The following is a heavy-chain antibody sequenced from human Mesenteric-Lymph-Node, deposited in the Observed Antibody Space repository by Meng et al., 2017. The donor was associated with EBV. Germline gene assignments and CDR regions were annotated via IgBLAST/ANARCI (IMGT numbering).Heavy chain of an antibody. CDR3: ARVGQWLPIDY. D-gene: IGHD6-19*01. J-gene: IGHJ4*02. V-gene: IGHV4-4*02. Sequence: QGHLQGSGPGRVQPSGTLSLTCAVSVGSSSSSNWWSWVRQPPGKGLEWIGEIYHSGSTNYNPSLKSRVTISVDKSKNQFSLNLSSVTAADTAVYYCARVGQWLPIDYWGQGTLVTVSS. CDR2: IYHSGST. CDR1: VGSSSSSNW.